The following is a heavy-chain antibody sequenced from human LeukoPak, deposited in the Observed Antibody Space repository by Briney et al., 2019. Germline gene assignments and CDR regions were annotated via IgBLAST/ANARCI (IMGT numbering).Heavy chain of an antibody. V-gene: IGHV3-30*02. CDR1: GFTFSSYG. CDR2: IRNDGTIK. CDR3: AKTGSSSWGYFDY. Sequence: HPGGSLRLSCAASGFTFSSYGMHWVRQAPGKGLEWVAFIRNDGTIKYYADSVKGRFTISRDNSKNTLYLQMNSLRAEDTAVYYCAKTGSSSWGYFDYWGQGTLVTVSS. J-gene: IGHJ4*02. D-gene: IGHD6-13*01.